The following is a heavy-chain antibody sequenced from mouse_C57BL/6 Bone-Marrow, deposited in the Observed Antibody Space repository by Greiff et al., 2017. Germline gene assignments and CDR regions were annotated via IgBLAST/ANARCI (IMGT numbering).Heavy chain of an antibody. Sequence: QVQLQQPGAELVKPGASVKLSCKASGYTFTSYWMHWVKQRPGQGFAWIGMILSNSGSTNYNETYKSKPTLTVDNSSSTAYLQLSSLTSEDSAVYCCARRDYGSSKYYYAMNYWGQGASVTVSS. V-gene: IGHV1-64*01. CDR3: ARRDYGSSKYYYAMNY. J-gene: IGHJ4*01. CDR1: GYTFTSYW. CDR2: ILSNSGST. D-gene: IGHD1-1*01.